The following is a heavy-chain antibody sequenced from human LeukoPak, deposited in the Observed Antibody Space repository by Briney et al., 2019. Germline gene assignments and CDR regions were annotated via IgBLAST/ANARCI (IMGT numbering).Heavy chain of an antibody. J-gene: IGHJ5*02. V-gene: IGHV4-34*01. D-gene: IGHD6-6*01. CDR3: ASGYSSSGANWFGP. Sequence: SETLSLTCAVYGGSFSGYYWSWIRQPPGKGLEWIGEINHSGSTNYNPSLKSRVTISVDTSKNQFSLKLSSVTAADTAVYYCASGYSSSGANWFGPWGQGTLVTVSS. CDR1: GGSFSGYY. CDR2: INHSGST.